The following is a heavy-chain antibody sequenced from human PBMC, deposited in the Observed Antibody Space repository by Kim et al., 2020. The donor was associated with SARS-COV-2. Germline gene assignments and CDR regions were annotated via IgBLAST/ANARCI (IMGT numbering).Heavy chain of an antibody. CDR3: AKAPDIVVVVAANLPDY. J-gene: IGHJ4*02. Sequence: VKGRFTISRDNYKNTLYLQMNSLRAEDTAVYYGAKAPDIVVVVAANLPDYWGQGTLVTVSS. D-gene: IGHD2-15*01. V-gene: IGHV3-30*02.